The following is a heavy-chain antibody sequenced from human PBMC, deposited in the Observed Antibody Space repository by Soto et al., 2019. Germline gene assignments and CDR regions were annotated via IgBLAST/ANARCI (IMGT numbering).Heavy chain of an antibody. CDR1: GGSLSRSSYY. D-gene: IGHD1-26*01. J-gene: IGHJ5*02. CDR3: GREGPNGYIPYYIET. Sequence: SETLSLTCSVSGGSLSRSSYYWGWILQPPGKGLEWIGSIYFTGSTYHNPSLKSRVTLSVDTSKNQFSLKLSSVTAADTAVYYCGREGPNGYIPYYIETWGQGVPVTVSS. V-gene: IGHV4-39*02. CDR2: IYFTGST.